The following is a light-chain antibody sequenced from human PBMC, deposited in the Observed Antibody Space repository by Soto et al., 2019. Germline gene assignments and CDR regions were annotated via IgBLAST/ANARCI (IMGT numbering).Light chain of an antibody. J-gene: IGLJ2*01. CDR1: SSDISRYNY. CDR3: SSYTSSSTLV. CDR2: EVT. V-gene: IGLV2-14*01. Sequence: QAVVTQPASVSGSPGQSITVSCTGTSSDISRYNYVSWYQQYPGQAPKLVIYEVTHRPSGISNRFSASKSGNTASLTISGLQADDEAVYYCSSYTSSSTLVFGGGTKLTVL.